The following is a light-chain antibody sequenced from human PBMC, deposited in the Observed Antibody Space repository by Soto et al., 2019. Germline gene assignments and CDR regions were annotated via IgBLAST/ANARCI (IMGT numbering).Light chain of an antibody. J-gene: IGKJ1*01. Sequence: DIQLTQSPSTLSASVGDRVTITCRASQSINSWLAWYQQKPGRAPNLLMYKASSLESGVPSRFSGGGFGTEFTLTITSLQPDDFATYSCQQNKPYPWPFGQGTKVKSN. CDR2: KAS. V-gene: IGKV1-5*03. CDR3: QQNKPYPWP. CDR1: QSINSW.